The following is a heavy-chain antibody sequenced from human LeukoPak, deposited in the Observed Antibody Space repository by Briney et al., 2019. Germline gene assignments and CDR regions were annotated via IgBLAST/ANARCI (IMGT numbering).Heavy chain of an antibody. J-gene: IGHJ1*01. Sequence: GGSLRLSCAASGFTFSSYAMSWVRQAPGKGLEWVSAISGSGGSTYYADSVKGRFTISRDNSKNTLYLQMNSLRAEDTAVYYCAKDRSGSYSFEYFQHWGQGTLVTVSS. CDR2: ISGSGGST. V-gene: IGHV3-23*01. CDR1: GFTFSSYA. D-gene: IGHD1-26*01. CDR3: AKDRSGSYSFEYFQH.